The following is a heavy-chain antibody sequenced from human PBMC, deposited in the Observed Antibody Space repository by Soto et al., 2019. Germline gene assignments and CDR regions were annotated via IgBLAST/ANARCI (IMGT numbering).Heavy chain of an antibody. V-gene: IGHV3-30*18. J-gene: IGHJ6*03. Sequence: GGSLRLSCAASGFTFSSYGMHWVRQAPGKGLEWVAVISYDGSNKYYADSVKGRFTISRDNSKNTLYLQMNSLRAEDTAVYYCAKDYGPVSVGYYYYYYMDVWGKGTTVTVSS. CDR3: AKDYGPVSVGYYYYYYMDV. CDR1: GFTFSSYG. CDR2: ISYDGSNK. D-gene: IGHD1-26*01.